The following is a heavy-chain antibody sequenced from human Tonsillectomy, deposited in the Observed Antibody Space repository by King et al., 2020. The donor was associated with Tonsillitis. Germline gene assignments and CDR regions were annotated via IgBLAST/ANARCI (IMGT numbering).Heavy chain of an antibody. D-gene: IGHD3-10*01. J-gene: IGHJ4*02. CDR2: IHHSGST. CDR3: ERSGWDYYGSGSHYSFFDY. V-gene: IGHV4-4*02. Sequence: QLQESGPGLVKPSGTLSLTCAVSGGSISSSNWWNWVRQPPGKGLEWIGEIHHSGSTNYNPSLKSRVTISVDKSKNQFSLKLSSVTAADTAVYYCERSGWDYYGSGSHYSFFDYWGQGTLVTVSS. CDR1: GGSISSSNW.